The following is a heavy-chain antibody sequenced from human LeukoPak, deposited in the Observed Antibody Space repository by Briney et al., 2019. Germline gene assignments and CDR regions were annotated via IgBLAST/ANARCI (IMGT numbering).Heavy chain of an antibody. CDR2: IWYDGSNK. CDR1: GFTFSSYG. V-gene: IGHV3-33*01. D-gene: IGHD3-22*01. J-gene: IGHJ4*02. Sequence: GGSLRLSCAASGFTFSSYGMHWGRQAPGKGLEWVAVIWYDGSNKYYADSVKGRFTISRDNSKNTLYLQMNSLRAEDTAVYYCARDGVMTYYYDSSCYPWYFDYWGQGTLVTVSS. CDR3: ARDGVMTYYYDSSCYPWYFDY.